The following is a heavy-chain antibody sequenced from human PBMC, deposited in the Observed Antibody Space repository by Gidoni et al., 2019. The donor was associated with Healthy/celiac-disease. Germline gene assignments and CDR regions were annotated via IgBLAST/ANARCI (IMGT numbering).Heavy chain of an antibody. J-gene: IGHJ4*02. CDR2: IYYSGST. CDR1: GGSISSGDYY. CDR3: ARTDIVATNQGGGFDY. Sequence: QVQLQESGPGLVTPSQTLSLTCTVSGGSISSGDYYWSWIRQPPGKGLEWIGYIYYSGSTYYNPSLKSRVTISVDTSKNQFSLKLSSVTAADTAVYYCARTDIVATNQGGGFDYWGQGTLVTVSS. D-gene: IGHD5-12*01. V-gene: IGHV4-30-4*01.